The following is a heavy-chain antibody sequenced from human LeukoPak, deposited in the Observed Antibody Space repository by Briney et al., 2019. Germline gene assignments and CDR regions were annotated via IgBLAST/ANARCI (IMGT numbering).Heavy chain of an antibody. J-gene: IGHJ4*02. CDR1: GGSFSGYY. CDR2: INHSGST. V-gene: IGHV4-34*01. Sequence: PSETLSLTCAVYGGSFSGYYWSWIRQPPGKGLEWIGEINHSGSTNYNPSLKSRVTISVDTSKNQFSLKLSSVTAADTAVYYCFGSWYDLSYWGQGTLVTVSS. CDR3: FGSWYDLSY. D-gene: IGHD2-15*01.